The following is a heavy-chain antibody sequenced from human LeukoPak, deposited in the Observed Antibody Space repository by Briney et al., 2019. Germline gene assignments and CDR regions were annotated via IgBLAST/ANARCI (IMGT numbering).Heavy chain of an antibody. Sequence: ASVKVSFKASGGTSSSYAISWVRQAPGQGLEWMGGIIPIFGTANYAQKFQGRVTITADESTSTAYMELSSLRSEDTAVYYCARSLGFSPPFDYWGQGTLVTVSS. CDR2: IIPIFGTA. J-gene: IGHJ4*02. V-gene: IGHV1-69*13. CDR3: ARSLGFSPPFDY. CDR1: GGTSSSYA. D-gene: IGHD3-3*01.